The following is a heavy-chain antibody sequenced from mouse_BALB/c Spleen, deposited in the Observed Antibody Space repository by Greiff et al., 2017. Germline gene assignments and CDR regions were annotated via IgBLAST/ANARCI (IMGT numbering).Heavy chain of an antibody. CDR3: APIYYGYGAMDY. Sequence: EVMLVESGAELVKPGASVKLSCTASGFNIKDTYMHWVKQRPEQGLEWIGRIDPANGNTKYDPKFQGKATITADTSSNTAYLQLSSLTSEDTAVYYCAPIYYGYGAMDYWGQGTSVTVSS. J-gene: IGHJ4*01. V-gene: IGHV14-3*02. CDR2: IDPANGNT. D-gene: IGHD2-2*01. CDR1: GFNIKDTY.